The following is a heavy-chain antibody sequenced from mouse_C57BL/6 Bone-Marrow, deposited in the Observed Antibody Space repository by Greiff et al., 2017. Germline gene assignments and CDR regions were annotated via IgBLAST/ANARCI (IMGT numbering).Heavy chain of an antibody. CDR3: ARYLGQVAMDY. Sequence: VQLQQSGAELARPGASVKMSCKASGYTFTSYTMHWVKQRPGQGLEWIGYINPSSGYTKYNQKFKDKATLTADKSSSTAYMQLSSLTSEDSAVYYCARYLGQVAMDYWGQGTSVTVSS. V-gene: IGHV1-4*01. D-gene: IGHD5-1*01. CDR2: INPSSGYT. J-gene: IGHJ4*01. CDR1: GYTFTSYT.